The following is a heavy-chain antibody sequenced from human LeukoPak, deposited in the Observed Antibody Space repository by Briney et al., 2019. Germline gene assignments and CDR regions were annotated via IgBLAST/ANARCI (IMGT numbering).Heavy chain of an antibody. J-gene: IGHJ4*02. D-gene: IGHD3-16*02. Sequence: SETLSLTCALSGGSITDYFYNWVRQPPGKGLEWIGEINHSGSSTYNPSLKSRVTISVDTSKNQFSLKLSSVTAADTAVYYCARGGPLWGSYRHGFDYWGQGTLVTVSS. V-gene: IGHV4-34*01. CDR3: ARGGPLWGSYRHGFDY. CDR2: INHSGSS. CDR1: GGSITDYF.